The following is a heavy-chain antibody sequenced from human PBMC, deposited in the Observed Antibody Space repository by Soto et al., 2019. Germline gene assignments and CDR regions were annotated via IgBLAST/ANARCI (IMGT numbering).Heavy chain of an antibody. CDR1: GFTFSDYY. CDR3: ARDLAPGSAGVDY. CDR2: ISSSSSYT. V-gene: IGHV3-11*06. J-gene: IGHJ4*02. D-gene: IGHD3-10*01. Sequence: QVQLVESGGGLVKPGGSLRLSCAASGFTFSDYYMSWIRQAPGKGLEWVSYISSSSSYTNYADSVKGRFTISRDNAKNSLYLQMNSLRAEDTAVYYCARDLAPGSAGVDYWGQGTLVTVSS.